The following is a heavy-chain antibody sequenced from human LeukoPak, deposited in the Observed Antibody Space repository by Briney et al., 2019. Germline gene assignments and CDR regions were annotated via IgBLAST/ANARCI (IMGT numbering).Heavy chain of an antibody. D-gene: IGHD5-18*01. CDR3: ARGARGYNYGYDELDY. CDR1: GFTFSSYG. CDR2: ISHDGSKK. Sequence: PGGSLRLSCAASGFTFSSYGMHGVRQAPGKGLEWVAVISHDGSKKHYADSVKGRFTISKDNSKSTLYLQMNSLRAEDTAVYYCARGARGYNYGYDELDYWGQGTLVTVSS. J-gene: IGHJ4*02. V-gene: IGHV3-30*03.